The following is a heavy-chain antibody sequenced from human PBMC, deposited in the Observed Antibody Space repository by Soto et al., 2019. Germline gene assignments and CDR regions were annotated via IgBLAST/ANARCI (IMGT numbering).Heavy chain of an antibody. CDR1: GFIFNNYW. Sequence: PGGSLRLSCAASGFIFNNYWMMWVRQAPGKGLEWVANIRQDGVDKFYGDSVRGRFTASRDNAKNSVYLQMNSLRAEDTAVYFCAGGPEGWPAYYWGQGMLVTVSS. CDR2: IRQDGVDK. CDR3: AGGPEGWPAYY. D-gene: IGHD6-19*01. V-gene: IGHV3-7*03. J-gene: IGHJ4*02.